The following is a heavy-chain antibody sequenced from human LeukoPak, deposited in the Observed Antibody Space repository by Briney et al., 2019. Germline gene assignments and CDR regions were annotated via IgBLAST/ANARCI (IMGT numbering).Heavy chain of an antibody. Sequence: GGSLRLSCAASGFTFSSYAMHWVRQAPGKGLGWVAVISYDGSNKYYADSVKGRFTISRDNSKNTLYLQMNSLRAEDTAVYYCARQYSSSYYFDYWGQGTLVTVSS. CDR1: GFTFSSYA. V-gene: IGHV3-30-3*01. J-gene: IGHJ4*02. CDR3: ARQYSSSYYFDY. D-gene: IGHD6-6*01. CDR2: ISYDGSNK.